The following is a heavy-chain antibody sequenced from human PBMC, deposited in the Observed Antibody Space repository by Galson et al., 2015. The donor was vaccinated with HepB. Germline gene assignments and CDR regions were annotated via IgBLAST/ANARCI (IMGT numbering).Heavy chain of an antibody. V-gene: IGHV3-23*01. CDR2: ISGSGGST. CDR1: GFTFRSHA. Sequence: SLRLSCADYGFTFRSHAMSWVRQAPGKRLEWVSAISGSGGSTYYADSVKGRFTIFRDNSKNTLYLQMNSLRAEDTAVYYCEKGAALLWFGELTGGDFDYWGQGTLVTVSS. J-gene: IGHJ4*02. CDR3: EKGAALLWFGELTGGDFDY. D-gene: IGHD3-10*01.